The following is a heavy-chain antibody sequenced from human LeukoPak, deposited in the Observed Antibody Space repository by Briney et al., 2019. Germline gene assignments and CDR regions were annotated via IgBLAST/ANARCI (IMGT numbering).Heavy chain of an antibody. CDR3: ARVSDNSWFDP. D-gene: IGHD2-15*01. CDR1: GGSISSYY. Sequence: SETLSFTCTVSGGSISSYYWSWIRHPPGKGLEWIGYIYYSGSTNYNPSLKSRVTISVDTSKNQSSLKLSSVTAADTAVYYCARVSDNSWFDPWSQGTLVTVSS. V-gene: IGHV4-59*01. J-gene: IGHJ5*02. CDR2: IYYSGST.